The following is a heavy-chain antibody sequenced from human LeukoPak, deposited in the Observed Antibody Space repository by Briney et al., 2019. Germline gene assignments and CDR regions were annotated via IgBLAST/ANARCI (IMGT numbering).Heavy chain of an antibody. J-gene: IGHJ4*02. CDR1: GFTFSSYL. CDR2: IGQDGGHT. D-gene: IGHD1-14*01. CDR3: ARDEGDITTHRFDY. V-gene: IGHV3-7*01. Sequence: GGSLRLSCAASGFTFSSYLMSWIRQAPGKGLEWLANIGQDGGHTYHVASVKGRSTISRDNAKNSLYLQMNSLRAEDTAVYYCARDEGDITTHRFDYWGQGTLVTVSS.